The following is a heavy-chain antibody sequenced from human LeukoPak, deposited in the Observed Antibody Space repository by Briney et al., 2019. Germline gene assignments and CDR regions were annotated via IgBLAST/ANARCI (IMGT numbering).Heavy chain of an antibody. CDR3: ARGQEFDDGVFDY. V-gene: IGHV3-23*01. Sequence: GGSLRLSCAASGFSFSSFAMTWVRQAPGKGLEWVSTIRSNGATAYNADSVKGRFTIYRDNSKNTVYLQMNSLRVEDTAIYYCARGQEFDDGVFDYWGQGTLVTVSS. J-gene: IGHJ4*02. CDR1: GFSFSSFA. CDR2: IRSNGATA. D-gene: IGHD1-1*01.